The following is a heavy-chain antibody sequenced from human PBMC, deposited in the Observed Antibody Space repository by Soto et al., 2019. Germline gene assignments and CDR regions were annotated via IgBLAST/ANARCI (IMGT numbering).Heavy chain of an antibody. Sequence: PETLSLRCKVSGGSVSGGTNYWSWIRQPPGKGLEWIGYIDYSGSTNRNPSLKSRVTMSTDTSKNQFSLKLNSVTAADTAVYYCARVTFVNSVLRYLDRLSYW. J-gene: IGHJ4*01. D-gene: IGHD3-9*01. CDR1: GGSVSGGTNY. CDR3: ARVTFVNSVLRYLDRLSY. CDR2: IDYSGST. V-gene: IGHV4-61*01.